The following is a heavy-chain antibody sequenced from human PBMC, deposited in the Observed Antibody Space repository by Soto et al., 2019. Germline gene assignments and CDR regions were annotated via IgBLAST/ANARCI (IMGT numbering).Heavy chain of an antibody. CDR2: ISRGSDTI. D-gene: IGHD3-10*01. V-gene: IGHV3-48*01. CDR3: ARDPYASGTYNMY. Sequence: PGGSLRLSCAASGFSFSTFSMNWLRQAPGKGLELVSYISRGSDTIYYADSVKGRFTISRDNGKNLLYLQMDSLRAEDTAVYYCARDPYASGTYNMYWGQGTRVTVSS. J-gene: IGHJ4*01. CDR1: GFSFSTFS.